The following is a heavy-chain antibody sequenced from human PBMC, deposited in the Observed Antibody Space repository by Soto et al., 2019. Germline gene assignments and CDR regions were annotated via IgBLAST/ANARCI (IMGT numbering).Heavy chain of an antibody. CDR1: GYSISSGYY. J-gene: IGHJ6*02. CDR3: ARGRGIYCSSTSGYNTFYYSYGMDV. Sequence: SETLSLTCAVSGYSISSGYYWGWIRQPPGKGLEWIGSIYHSGSTYYNPSLKSRVTISVDTSKNQFSLKLSSVTAADTAVYYCARGRGIYCSSTSGYNTFYYSYGMDVWGQGTTITVSS. D-gene: IGHD2-2*02. CDR2: IYHSGST. V-gene: IGHV4-38-2*01.